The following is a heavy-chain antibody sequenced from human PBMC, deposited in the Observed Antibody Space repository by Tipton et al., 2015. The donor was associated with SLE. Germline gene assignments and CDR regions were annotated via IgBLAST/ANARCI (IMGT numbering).Heavy chain of an antibody. V-gene: IGHV4-4*07. CDR3: ATSAYSSSSDAFDF. D-gene: IGHD6-6*01. Sequence: TLSLTCTVSGDSIRIYYWSWIRQPAGKGLEWIGRPFPGGNTNYNPSLQSRVTMSVDTSKKQFSLTLSSVTAADTAVYFCATSAYSSSSDAFDFWGPGTMVSVSS. CDR1: GDSIRIYY. J-gene: IGHJ3*01. CDR2: PFPGGNT.